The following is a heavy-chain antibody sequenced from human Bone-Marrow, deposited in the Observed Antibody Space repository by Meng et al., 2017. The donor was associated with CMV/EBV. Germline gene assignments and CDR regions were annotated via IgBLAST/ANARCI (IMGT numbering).Heavy chain of an antibody. CDR3: ERCNLKRITIFGVVIGPRAGFDY. Sequence: ASVKVSCKASAGSFTSYDINWVRQATGQGLEWMGWINPNRGGTKYAQKFQGRVTMTRDTSISTAYMELSRLRSDDTAVYYCERCNLKRITIFGVVIGPRAGFDYWARGSLVTVSS. D-gene: IGHD3-3*01. J-gene: IGHJ4*02. V-gene: IGHV1-2*02. CDR2: INPNRGGT. CDR1: AGSFTSYD.